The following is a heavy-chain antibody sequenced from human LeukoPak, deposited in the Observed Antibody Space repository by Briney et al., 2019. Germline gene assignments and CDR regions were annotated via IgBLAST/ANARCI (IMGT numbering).Heavy chain of an antibody. CDR1: GGSISNYF. D-gene: IGHD1-26*01. J-gene: IGHJ3*02. Sequence: SETLSLTCTVSGGSISNYFWTWIRQPAGKGLEWIGRMYTSGSTNYNPSLMSRVTMSVDTSKNQFSLKLSSVTAADTAVYYCARERGNLRGDAFDIWGQGTMVTVSS. CDR3: ARERGNLRGDAFDI. CDR2: MYTSGST. V-gene: IGHV4-4*07.